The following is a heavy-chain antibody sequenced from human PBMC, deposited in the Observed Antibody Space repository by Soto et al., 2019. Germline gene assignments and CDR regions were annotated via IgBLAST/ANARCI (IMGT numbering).Heavy chain of an antibody. CDR1: GGSLSGYY. CDR2: INHSGST. V-gene: IGHV4-34*01. Sequence: SETLSLTCAVYGGSLSGYYWSWIRQPPGKGLEWIGEINHSGSTNYNPSLKSRVTISVDTSKNQFSLKLSSVTAADTAVYYCARRGVVVVVAATIGSNGFDPWGQGTLVTDTS. D-gene: IGHD2-15*01. CDR3: ARRGVVVVVAATIGSNGFDP. J-gene: IGHJ5*02.